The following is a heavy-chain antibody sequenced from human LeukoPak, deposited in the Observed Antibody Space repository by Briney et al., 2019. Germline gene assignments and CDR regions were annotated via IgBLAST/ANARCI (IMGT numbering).Heavy chain of an antibody. Sequence: ASVKVSCKASGYTFTNYDINWVRQATGQGLEWMGWTNPNSGNTGYAQKFQGRVTMTRNTSISTAYMELSSLRSEDTAVYYCARLSRSYYDFWSGYQDYYYYGMDVWGQGTTVTVSS. CDR2: TNPNSGNT. J-gene: IGHJ6*02. V-gene: IGHV1-8*01. D-gene: IGHD3-3*01. CDR3: ARLSRSYYDFWSGYQDYYYYGMDV. CDR1: GYTFTNYD.